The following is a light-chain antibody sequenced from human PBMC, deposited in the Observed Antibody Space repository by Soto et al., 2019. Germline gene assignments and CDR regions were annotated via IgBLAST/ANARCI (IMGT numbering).Light chain of an antibody. J-gene: IGLJ3*02. V-gene: IGLV2-14*01. CDR1: RDDVGGYNY. CDR3: CTDRNNGTLV. CDR2: EVS. Sequence: QSALTQPASVSGSPGQSITISCTGTRDDVGGYNYVSWYQQYPGKAPKLMIYEVSYRPSGVSNRFSGSRSGHTASLSISGLQAEDEADYYFCTDRNNGTLVFGGGTKLTVL.